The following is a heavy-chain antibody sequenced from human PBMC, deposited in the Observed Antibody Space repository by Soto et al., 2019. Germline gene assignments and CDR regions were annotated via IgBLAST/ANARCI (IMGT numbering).Heavy chain of an antibody. Sequence: QVQLQESGPGLVKPSETLSLTCTVSGGSVSSGSYYWSWIRQPPGKGLEWIVYIYYSGSTNYNPSIKSRVNISVDTSKNQFSLKLSSVTAADTAVYYCARGIEGWYQGRYYYGMDVWGQGTTVTVSS. CDR2: IYYSGST. CDR1: GGSVSSGSYY. J-gene: IGHJ6*02. V-gene: IGHV4-61*01. CDR3: ARGIEGWYQGRYYYGMDV. D-gene: IGHD6-19*01.